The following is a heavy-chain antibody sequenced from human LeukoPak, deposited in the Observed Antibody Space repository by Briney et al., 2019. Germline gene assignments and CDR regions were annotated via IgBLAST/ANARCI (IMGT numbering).Heavy chain of an antibody. CDR1: GVTFSSYS. V-gene: IGHV3-48*01. Sequence: GGSLRLSCAASGVTFSSYSMNWVRQAPGKGLEWVSYISSSSSTIYYADSVKGRFTISRDNSKNTLYLQMNSLRAEDTAVYYCAKARGSGSYYAFDIWGQGTMVTVSS. CDR3: AKARGSGSYYAFDI. CDR2: ISSSSSTI. J-gene: IGHJ3*02. D-gene: IGHD1-26*01.